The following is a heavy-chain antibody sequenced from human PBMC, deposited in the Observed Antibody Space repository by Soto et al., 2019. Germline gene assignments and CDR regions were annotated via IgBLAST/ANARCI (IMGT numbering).Heavy chain of an antibody. V-gene: IGHV4-30-2*01. D-gene: IGHD1-26*01. CDR2: IYHSGST. Sequence: PSETLSLTCAVSGGSISSGGYSWSWIRQPPGKGLEWIGYIYHSGSTYYNPSLKSRVTISVDTSKNQFSLKLSSVTAADTAVYNCAPQGGGGIHVYTFDPWGQGTLVTVSS. CDR3: APQGGGGIHVYTFDP. CDR1: GGSISSGGYS. J-gene: IGHJ5*02.